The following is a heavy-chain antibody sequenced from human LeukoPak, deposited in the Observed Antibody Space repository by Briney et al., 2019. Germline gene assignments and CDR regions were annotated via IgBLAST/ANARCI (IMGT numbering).Heavy chain of an antibody. V-gene: IGHV4-4*02. D-gene: IGHD3-22*01. CDR2: IYHSGST. CDR3: ARDRYYYDSSGYYYKAFDI. CDR1: GGSISSSNW. J-gene: IGHJ3*02. Sequence: SGTLSLTCAVSGGSISSSNWWSWVRQPPGKGLEWIGEIYHSGSTNYNPSLKSRVTISVDKSKNQFSLKLSSVTAADTAVYYCARDRYYYDSSGYYYKAFDIWGQGTMVTVSS.